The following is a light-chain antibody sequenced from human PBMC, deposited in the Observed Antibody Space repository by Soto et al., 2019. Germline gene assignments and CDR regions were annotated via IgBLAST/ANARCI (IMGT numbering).Light chain of an antibody. CDR3: SSYTISSPRGV. Sequence: QSALTPPASVSGSPGQSITISCTGTSSDVGGYNYVSWYQQHPGKAPKLMIYDVSNRPSGVSNRFSGSKSGNTASLTISGLQAEDEADYYCSSYTISSPRGVFGTGTMVTVL. J-gene: IGLJ1*01. CDR2: DVS. CDR1: SSDVGGYNY. V-gene: IGLV2-14*01.